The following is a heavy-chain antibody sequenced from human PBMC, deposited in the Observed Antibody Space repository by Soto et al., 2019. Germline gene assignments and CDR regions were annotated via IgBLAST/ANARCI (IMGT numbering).Heavy chain of an antibody. CDR2: IYYSGST. V-gene: IGHV4-39*01. J-gene: IGHJ4*02. CDR3: ARQRDGYNSFDY. D-gene: IGHD5-12*01. CDR1: VGSISSSSYY. Sequence: PSETLSLTCTVSVGSISSSSYYWGWIRQPPGKGLEWIGSIYYSGSTYYNPSLKSRVTISVDTSKNQFSLKLSSVTAADTAVYYCARQRDGYNSFDYWGQGTLVTVSS.